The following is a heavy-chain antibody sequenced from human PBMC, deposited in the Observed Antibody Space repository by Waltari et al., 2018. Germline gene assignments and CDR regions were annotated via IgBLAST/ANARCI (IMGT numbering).Heavy chain of an antibody. Sequence: EVQLVESGGGLVKPGGSLRLSCAASGFTFSSYSMNWVRQAPGKGLEWVSSISSSSSYIYYADSVKGRFTISRDNAKNSLYLQMNSLRAEDTAVYYCARDWFGRDWFGESLPPDYWGQGTLVTVSS. D-gene: IGHD3-10*01. J-gene: IGHJ4*02. CDR3: ARDWFGRDWFGESLPPDY. CDR2: ISSSSSYI. CDR1: GFTFSSYS. V-gene: IGHV3-21*01.